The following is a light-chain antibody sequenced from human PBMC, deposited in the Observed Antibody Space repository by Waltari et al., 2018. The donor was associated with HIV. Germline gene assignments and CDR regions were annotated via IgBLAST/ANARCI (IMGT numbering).Light chain of an antibody. CDR3: QKYGTSPRT. V-gene: IGKV3-20*01. Sequence: EIVLTQSPGTLSSSPGERATLSCRASQSVSGSYLAWYQQKPGQAPRLLIYGASNRATGIPGRFSGSGSGTDFTLTISRLEPEDFAVYYCQKYGTSPRTFGQGTKVEIK. J-gene: IGKJ1*01. CDR1: QSVSGSY. CDR2: GAS.